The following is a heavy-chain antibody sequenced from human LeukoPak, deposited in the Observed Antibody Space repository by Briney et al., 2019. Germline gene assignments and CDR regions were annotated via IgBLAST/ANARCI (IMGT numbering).Heavy chain of an antibody. CDR2: IYYSGST. J-gene: IGHJ4*02. Sequence: SETLSLTCTVSGRSISSSSYYWGWIRQPRGKGLEWIGSIYYSGSTYYNPSLKSRVTISVDTSKNQFSLKLSSVTAADTAVYYCARAARVGAMFDYWGQGTLVTVSS. D-gene: IGHD1-26*01. V-gene: IGHV4-39*01. CDR3: ARAARVGAMFDY. CDR1: GRSISSSSYY.